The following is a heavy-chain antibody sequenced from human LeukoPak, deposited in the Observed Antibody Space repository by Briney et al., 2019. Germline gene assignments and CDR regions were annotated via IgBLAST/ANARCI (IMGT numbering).Heavy chain of an antibody. CDR3: ARHPGKVTNDWYFDL. V-gene: IGHV1-2*02. D-gene: IGHD4-23*01. J-gene: IGHJ2*01. Sequence: ASMNVSCKASGYTFTGYYMHWVRQAPGQGLEWMGCINPNSGGTNYAQKFQGRVTMTGDTSITTAYMELSRLSSDDTAVYYCARHPGKVTNDWYFDLWGRGTLVTVSS. CDR1: GYTFTGYY. CDR2: INPNSGGT.